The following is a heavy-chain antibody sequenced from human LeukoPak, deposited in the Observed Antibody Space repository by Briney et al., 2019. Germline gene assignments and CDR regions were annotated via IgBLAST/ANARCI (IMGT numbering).Heavy chain of an antibody. Sequence: TSVTVSFKASGFTFTSSAVQWVRQARGQRLEWIGWIVVGSGNTNYAQKFQERVTITRDMSTSTAYMELSSLRSEDTAVYYCAALLSMGYFDYWGQGTLVTVSS. CDR1: GFTFTSSA. D-gene: IGHD2/OR15-2a*01. CDR2: IVVGSGNT. V-gene: IGHV1-58*01. J-gene: IGHJ4*02. CDR3: AALLSMGYFDY.